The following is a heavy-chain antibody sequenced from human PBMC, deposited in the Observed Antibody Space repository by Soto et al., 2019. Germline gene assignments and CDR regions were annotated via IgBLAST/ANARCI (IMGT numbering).Heavy chain of an antibody. D-gene: IGHD3-10*01. Sequence: ASVKVSCKASGYTFTSYYMHWVRQAPGQGLEWMGIINPSGGSTSYAQKFQGRVTMTRDTSTSTVYMELSSLRSEDTAVYYCARECPVSSPLWFGEFGDYYYGMDVWGQGTTVTVSS. CDR2: INPSGGST. V-gene: IGHV1-46*01. CDR1: GYTFTSYY. J-gene: IGHJ6*02. CDR3: ARECPVSSPLWFGEFGDYYYGMDV.